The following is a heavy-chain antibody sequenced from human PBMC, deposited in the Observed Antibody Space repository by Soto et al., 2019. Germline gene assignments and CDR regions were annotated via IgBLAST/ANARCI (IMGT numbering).Heavy chain of an antibody. CDR3: ARDLTDIVATILPSGWFDP. V-gene: IGHV1-69*06. J-gene: IGHJ5*02. D-gene: IGHD5-12*01. Sequence: QVQLVQSGAEVKKPGSSVKVSCKASGGTFSSYAISWVRQAPGQGLEWMGGIIPIFGTANYAQKFQGRVTITADKSTSTAYMELSSLGFEVTVVYYCARDLTDIVATILPSGWFDPWGQGTLVTVSS. CDR1: GGTFSSYA. CDR2: IIPIFGTA.